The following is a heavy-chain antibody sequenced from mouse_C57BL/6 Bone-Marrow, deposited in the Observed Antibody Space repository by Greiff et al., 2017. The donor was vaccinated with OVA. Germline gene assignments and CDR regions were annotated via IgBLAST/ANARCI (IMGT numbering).Heavy chain of an antibody. CDR3: ARGSDGYYRDY. CDR1: GYTFTSYW. CDR2: IDPSDSYT. Sequence: QVQLQQPGAELVKPGASVKLSCKASGYTFTSYWMQWVKQRPGQGLEWIGEIDPSDSYTNYNQKFKGKATLTVDTSSSTAYMQISSLTSEDSAVYYCARGSDGYYRDYWGQGTTLTVSS. J-gene: IGHJ2*01. V-gene: IGHV1-50*01. D-gene: IGHD2-3*01.